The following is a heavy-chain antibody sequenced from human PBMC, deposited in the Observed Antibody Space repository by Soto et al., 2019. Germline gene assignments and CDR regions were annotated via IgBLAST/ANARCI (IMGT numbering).Heavy chain of an antibody. CDR1: GFTFSHYG. Sequence: QVQLVESGGGVVQPGRSLRLSCAASGFTFSHYGIHWVRQAPGKGLEWLAVISYDGSNKHYADSVKGRFTVSRDNSKNTLYLQMNRLRAEDTAFYFCAKYSGKYQGPIDYLGQGTLVTVSS. CDR3: AKYSGKYQGPIDY. J-gene: IGHJ4*02. V-gene: IGHV3-30*18. CDR2: ISYDGSNK. D-gene: IGHD1-26*01.